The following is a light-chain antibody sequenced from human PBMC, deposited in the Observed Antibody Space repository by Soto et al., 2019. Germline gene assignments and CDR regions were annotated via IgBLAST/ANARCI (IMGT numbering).Light chain of an antibody. Sequence: EIVLTQSPATLSLSPGERATLACRASQSVSSQLAWYQQKPGQAPRLLIYDASNRATGIPARFSGSESGTDFTLTISSLEPEDFAVYYCLQRSIWPWTFGQGTKVEIK. J-gene: IGKJ1*01. CDR1: QSVSSQ. CDR3: LQRSIWPWT. CDR2: DAS. V-gene: IGKV3-11*01.